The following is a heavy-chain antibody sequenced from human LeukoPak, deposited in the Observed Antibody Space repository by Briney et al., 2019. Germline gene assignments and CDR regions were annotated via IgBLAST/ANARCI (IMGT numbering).Heavy chain of an antibody. D-gene: IGHD3-10*01. CDR1: GFTVSSHY. Sequence: GGSLRLSCAASGFTVSSHYMSWVRQAPGKGLEWVSVIYSGGNTYYADSVKGRFTISRDNSKNTLYLQMNSLSTEDTAVYYCATSYGSGSYGYWGQGTLVTVSS. CDR3: ATSYGSGSYGY. CDR2: IYSGGNT. V-gene: IGHV3-53*01. J-gene: IGHJ4*02.